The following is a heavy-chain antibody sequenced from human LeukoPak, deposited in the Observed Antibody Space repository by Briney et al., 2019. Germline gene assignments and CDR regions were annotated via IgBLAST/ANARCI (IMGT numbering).Heavy chain of an antibody. V-gene: IGHV4-30-2*01. Sequence: SETLSLTCTVSGGSITSGAYYWSWVRQPPGKGLEWIGYIHYSGTTYYNSSLTSRLTMSVDRSKNQFSLHLSSVTAADTAVYYCAREYWDCRNTNCYNWFDPWGQGTLVAVSS. CDR1: GGSITSGAYY. CDR2: IHYSGTT. J-gene: IGHJ5*02. D-gene: IGHD2-2*01. CDR3: AREYWDCRNTNCYNWFDP.